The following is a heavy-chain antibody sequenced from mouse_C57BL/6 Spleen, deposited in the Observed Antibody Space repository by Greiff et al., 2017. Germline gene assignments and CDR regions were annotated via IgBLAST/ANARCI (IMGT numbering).Heavy chain of an antibody. Sequence: VQLQQSGPELVKPGASVKISCKASGYAFSSSWMTWVKQRPGKGLEWVGRICPGDGDTNYHGKIKGKTTLTADKASSTSYLQLSSLTSEDSAVYFCASYGNSSWFAYWGQGTLVTVSA. V-gene: IGHV1-82*01. CDR2: ICPGDGDT. CDR1: GYAFSSSW. D-gene: IGHD2-1*01. CDR3: ASYGNSSWFAY. J-gene: IGHJ3*01.